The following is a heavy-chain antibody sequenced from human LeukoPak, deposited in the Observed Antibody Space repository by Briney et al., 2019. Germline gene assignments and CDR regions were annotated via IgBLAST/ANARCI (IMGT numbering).Heavy chain of an antibody. CDR2: INHSGST. J-gene: IGHJ4*02. V-gene: IGHV4-34*01. Sequence: SETLSLTCAVYGGPFSGYYWTWIRQPPGKGLEWIGKINHSGSTNYNPSLKSRVTISVDTSKNQFSLKLSSVTAADTAVYYCARRITMVRGFDYWGQGTLVTVSS. CDR3: ARRITMVRGFDY. D-gene: IGHD3-10*01. CDR1: GGPFSGYY.